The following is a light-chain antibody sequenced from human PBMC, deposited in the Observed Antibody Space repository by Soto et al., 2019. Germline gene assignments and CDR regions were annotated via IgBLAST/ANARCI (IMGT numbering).Light chain of an antibody. V-gene: IGLV2-8*01. CDR3: SSSGGRYNYV. CDR1: SSDVGGYNY. Sequence: QAVVTQPPSASGSPGQSVTISCTGTSSDVGGYNYVSWYQQYPGKAPKLMIYEVNKRPSGVPDRFSGSKSGNTASLTVSGLQAEDEADYYCSSSGGRYNYVFGTGTKLTVL. J-gene: IGLJ1*01. CDR2: EVN.